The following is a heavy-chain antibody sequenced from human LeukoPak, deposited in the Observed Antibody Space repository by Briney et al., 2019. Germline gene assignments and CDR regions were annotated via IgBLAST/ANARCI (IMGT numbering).Heavy chain of an antibody. CDR2: IYYSGST. Sequence: SETLSLTCTVSGGSISSYYWSWIRQPPGKGLEWIGYIYYSGSTSYNPSLKSRVTISVDTSKNQFSLKLSSVTAADTAVYYCASEYSSGWYHYWGQGTLVTVSS. CDR3: ASEYSSGWYHY. CDR1: GGSISSYY. J-gene: IGHJ4*02. D-gene: IGHD6-19*01. V-gene: IGHV4-59*01.